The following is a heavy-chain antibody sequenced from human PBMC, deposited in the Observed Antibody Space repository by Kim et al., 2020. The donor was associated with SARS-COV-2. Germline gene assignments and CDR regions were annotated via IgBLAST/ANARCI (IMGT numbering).Heavy chain of an antibody. D-gene: IGHD2-15*01. J-gene: IGHJ1*01. Sequence: ASVKVSCKASGYTFTSYGISWVRQAPGQGLEWMGWISAYNGNTNYAQKLQGRVTMTTDASTSTAYMELRSLRSDDTAVYYCASGTKYCSGGGCSQYFQHWGQGTLVTVSS. CDR1: GYTFTSYG. V-gene: IGHV1-18*04. CDR3: ASGTKYCSGGGCSQYFQH. CDR2: ISAYNGNT.